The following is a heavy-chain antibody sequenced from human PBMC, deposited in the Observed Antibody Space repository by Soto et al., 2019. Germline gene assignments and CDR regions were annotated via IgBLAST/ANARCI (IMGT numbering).Heavy chain of an antibody. J-gene: IGHJ4*02. CDR3: ATVARAY. Sequence: EVQLVESGGGLVQPGGSLRLSCVVSGVTFSTYSMNWVRQAPGRGLEWVAYIDSVTGIINYAESVKGRFIISRDNVEKTLFLQMNSLRYEDTAVYYCATVARAYWGQGALVTVSS. CDR2: IDSVTGII. CDR1: GVTFSTYS. V-gene: IGHV3-48*02.